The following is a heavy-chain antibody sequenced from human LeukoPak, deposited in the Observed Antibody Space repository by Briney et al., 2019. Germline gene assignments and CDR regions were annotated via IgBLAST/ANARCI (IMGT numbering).Heavy chain of an antibody. CDR1: GGSISSSSYY. J-gene: IGHJ4*02. D-gene: IGHD3-22*01. Sequence: PSETLSLTCTVSGGSISSSSYYWGWIRQPPGKGLEWIGSIYYSGSTYYNPSLKSRVTISVDTSKNQFSLKLSSVTAADTAVYYCARSNIPPLGITMIVVANPSEFDYWGQGTLVTVSS. CDR2: IYYSGST. V-gene: IGHV4-39*07. CDR3: ARSNIPPLGITMIVVANPSEFDY.